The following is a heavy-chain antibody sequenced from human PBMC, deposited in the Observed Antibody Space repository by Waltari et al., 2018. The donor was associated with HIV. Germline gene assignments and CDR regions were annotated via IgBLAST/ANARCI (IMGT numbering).Heavy chain of an antibody. CDR3: ARGQYGPGSREDY. D-gene: IGHD3-10*01. CDR2: INHTGRT. Sequence: QVQLQQWGTGLLKPSETLSLTCAVQGGSSRNYYWIWIRQPPGKGLEWIAEINHTGRTNYNPSLKSRLTISVDTSKTQFSVKLTSVTAADTAVYFCARGQYGPGSREDYCGQGTLVTVAS. V-gene: IGHV4-34*02. CDR1: GGSSRNYY. J-gene: IGHJ4*02.